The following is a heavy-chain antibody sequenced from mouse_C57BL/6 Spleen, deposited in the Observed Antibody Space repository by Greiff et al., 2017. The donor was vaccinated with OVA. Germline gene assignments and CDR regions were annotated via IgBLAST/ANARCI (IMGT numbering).Heavy chain of an antibody. D-gene: IGHD2-2*01. CDR1: GYTFTSYW. Sequence: VQLQQPGAELVRPGSSVKLSCKASGYTFTSYWMHWVKQRPIQGLEWIGNIDPSDSETHYNQKFKDKATLTVDKSSSTAYMQLSSLTSEDSAVYYCARWLPPYWYFDVWGTGTTVTVSS. CDR2: IDPSDSET. V-gene: IGHV1-52*01. J-gene: IGHJ1*03. CDR3: ARWLPPYWYFDV.